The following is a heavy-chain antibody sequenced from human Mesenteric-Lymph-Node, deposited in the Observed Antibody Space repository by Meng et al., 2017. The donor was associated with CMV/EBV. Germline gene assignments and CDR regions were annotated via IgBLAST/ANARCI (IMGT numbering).Heavy chain of an antibody. D-gene: IGHD3-16*01. V-gene: IGHV3-66*04. Sequence: GESLKISCAASGITGSSNYMCWVRQAPGKGLEWVSLTNSAGTTDYADSVKGRFSISRDNSKNTLYLQLNSLRGEDTAVYFCAGHNSETRFKISKVITWTDYYGLDVWGQGTTVTVSS. J-gene: IGHJ6*02. CDR2: TNSAGTT. CDR1: GITGSSNY. CDR3: AGHNSETRFKISKVITWTDYYGLDV.